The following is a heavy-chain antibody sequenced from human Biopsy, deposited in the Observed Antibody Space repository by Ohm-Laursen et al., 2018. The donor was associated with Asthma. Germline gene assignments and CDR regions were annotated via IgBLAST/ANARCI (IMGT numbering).Heavy chain of an antibody. CDR1: GYTFTSYY. CDR2: INPFGGSS. J-gene: IGHJ6*04. D-gene: IGHD2-2*01. CDR3: AREATSGEVPFGYFYALDV. Sequence: ASVKVSCKASGYTFTSYYMHWVRQAPGHRLEWMGMINPFGGSSNFAQKFQGRLTMTRDTPTRTVYMELSSLRSEDTAVYYCAREATSGEVPFGYFYALDVWGEGTTVTVSS. V-gene: IGHV1-46*01.